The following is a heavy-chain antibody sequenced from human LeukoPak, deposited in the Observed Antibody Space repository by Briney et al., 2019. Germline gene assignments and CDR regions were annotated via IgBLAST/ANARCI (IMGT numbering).Heavy chain of an antibody. J-gene: IGHJ4*02. V-gene: IGHV4-31*03. D-gene: IGHD6-6*01. CDR2: IYYSGST. Sequence: PSETLSLTCPVSGGSISSGGYYWSWIRQHPGKGLEWIGYIYYSGSTYYNPSLKSRVTISVDTSKNQFSLKLSSVTAADTAVYYCARVPYGSSSSGEIFDYWGQGTLVTVSS. CDR1: GGSISSGGYY. CDR3: ARVPYGSSSSGEIFDY.